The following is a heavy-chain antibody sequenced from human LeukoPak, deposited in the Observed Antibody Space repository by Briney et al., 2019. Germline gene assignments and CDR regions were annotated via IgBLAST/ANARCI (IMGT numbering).Heavy chain of an antibody. V-gene: IGHV3-9*01. Sequence: PGGSVRLSCAASGFTFDDYAMHWVRQAPGKGLEWVSGISWNSGSIGYADSVKGRFTISRDNAKNSLYLQMNSLRAEDTAVYYCAKDTGYSYGPDAFDIWGQGTMVTVSS. CDR2: ISWNSGSI. J-gene: IGHJ3*02. CDR1: GFTFDDYA. CDR3: AKDTGYSYGPDAFDI. D-gene: IGHD5-18*01.